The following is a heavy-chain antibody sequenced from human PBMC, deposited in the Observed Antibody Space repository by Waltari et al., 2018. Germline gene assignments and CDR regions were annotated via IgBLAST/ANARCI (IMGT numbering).Heavy chain of an antibody. J-gene: IGHJ4*02. D-gene: IGHD3-22*01. Sequence: QVQLQESGPGLVKPSETLSLTCAVSGYSISSGYYWGWIRQSPGKGLEWIGSIYHSGSTYYNQSLKIRVTISVYTSKNQFSLKLSSVTAADTAVYYCARDWDDSSGWFDYWGQGTLVTVSS. CDR2: IYHSGST. CDR3: ARDWDDSSGWFDY. CDR1: GYSISSGYY. V-gene: IGHV4-38-2*02.